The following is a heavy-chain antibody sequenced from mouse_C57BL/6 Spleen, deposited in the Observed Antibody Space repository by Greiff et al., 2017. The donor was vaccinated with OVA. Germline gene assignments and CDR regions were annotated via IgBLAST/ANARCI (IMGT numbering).Heavy chain of an antibody. J-gene: IGHJ4*01. V-gene: IGHV5-17*01. CDR3: ARAACMDY. Sequence: EVQLVESGGGLVKPGGSLKLSCAASGFTFSDYGMHWVRQAPEKGLEWVAYISSGSSTIYYADTVKGRFTISRDNAKNTLFLQRTSLRSEDTAMYYCARAACMDYWGQGTSVTVSS. CDR2: ISSGSSTI. CDR1: GFTFSDYG.